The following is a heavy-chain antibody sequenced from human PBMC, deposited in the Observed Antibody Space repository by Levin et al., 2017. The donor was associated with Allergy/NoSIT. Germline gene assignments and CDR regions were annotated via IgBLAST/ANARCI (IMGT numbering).Heavy chain of an antibody. V-gene: IGHV3-74*01. CDR2: INSDGSST. CDR3: VRGRMGTKNVFDI. CDR1: GFTSSSHW. Sequence: GGSLRLSCAASGFTSSSHWMHWVRQAPGKGLVWVSRINSDGSSTSYADSVKGRFSISRDNAENTLYLQMKSLRVEDTAVYHCVRGRMGTKNVFDIWGQGTRVTVSS. J-gene: IGHJ3*02. D-gene: IGHD1-7*01.